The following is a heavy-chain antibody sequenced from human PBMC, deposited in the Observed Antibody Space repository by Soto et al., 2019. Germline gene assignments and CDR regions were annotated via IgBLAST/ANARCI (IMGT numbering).Heavy chain of an antibody. CDR3: AKDATGSLHYYGMDV. Sequence: GGSLRLSCAASGFTFSSYSMNWVRQAPGKGLEWVSSISSSSSYIYYADSVKGRFTISRDNAKNPLYLQMNSLRAEDTAVYYCAKDATGSLHYYGMDVWGQGTTVTVSS. J-gene: IGHJ6*02. CDR1: GFTFSSYS. V-gene: IGHV3-21*04. CDR2: ISSSSSYI. D-gene: IGHD3-10*01.